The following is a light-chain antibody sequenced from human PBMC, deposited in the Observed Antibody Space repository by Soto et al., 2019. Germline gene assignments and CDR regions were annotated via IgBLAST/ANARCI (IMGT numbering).Light chain of an antibody. V-gene: IGKV1-9*01. Sequence: DIQLTQSPSFLSTSVGDRVTITCRASQGITSYLAWYQKKPGKAPKLLIYLASTLQSGVPSRFSGSGSGTEFTLTISSLQPEDFATYYCQQVNSFPVTFGQGTRLEIK. CDR1: QGITSY. J-gene: IGKJ5*01. CDR3: QQVNSFPVT. CDR2: LAS.